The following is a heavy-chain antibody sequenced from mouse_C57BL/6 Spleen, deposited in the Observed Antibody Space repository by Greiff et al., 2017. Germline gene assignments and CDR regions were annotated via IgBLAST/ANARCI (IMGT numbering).Heavy chain of an antibody. Sequence: VQLLQSGAELVQPGASVTLSCKASGYAFTEYTIHWVKQRSGQGLEWIGWFYPGSGSIKYNEKFKDKAILTADKSSSTVYMEISRLTSEDSAVYFCARQEDVTGKYWYFDVWGKGTTVTVSS. D-gene: IGHD2-1*01. CDR3: ARQEDVTGKYWYFDV. CDR1: GYAFTEYT. CDR2: FYPGSGSI. V-gene: IGHV1-62-2*01. J-gene: IGHJ1*03.